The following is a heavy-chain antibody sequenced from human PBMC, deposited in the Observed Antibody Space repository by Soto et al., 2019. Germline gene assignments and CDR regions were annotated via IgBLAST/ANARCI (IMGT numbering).Heavy chain of an antibody. CDR1: GGSFSGYY. D-gene: IGHD6-13*01. V-gene: IGHV4-34*01. Sequence: SETLSLTCAVYGGSFSGYYWSWIRQPPGKGLEWIGEINHSGSTNYNPSLKSRVTISVDTSKNQFSLKLSSVTAADTAVYYCARGVPSPIAAAGTSDYWGQGTLVTVSS. CDR3: ARGVPSPIAAAGTSDY. CDR2: INHSGST. J-gene: IGHJ4*02.